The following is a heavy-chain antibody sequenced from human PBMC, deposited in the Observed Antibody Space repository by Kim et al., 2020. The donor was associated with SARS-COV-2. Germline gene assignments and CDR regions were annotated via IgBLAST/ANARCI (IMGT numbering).Heavy chain of an antibody. CDR3: ARSRASNGYDYVVKYYFDY. V-gene: IGHV1-2*06. D-gene: IGHD5-12*01. Sequence: ASVKVSCKASGYTFTGYYMHWVRQAPGQGLEWMGRINPNSGGTNYAQKFQGRVTMTRDTSISTAYMELSRLRSDDTAVYYCARSRASNGYDYVVKYYFDYWGQGTLVTVSS. CDR2: INPNSGGT. J-gene: IGHJ4*02. CDR1: GYTFTGYY.